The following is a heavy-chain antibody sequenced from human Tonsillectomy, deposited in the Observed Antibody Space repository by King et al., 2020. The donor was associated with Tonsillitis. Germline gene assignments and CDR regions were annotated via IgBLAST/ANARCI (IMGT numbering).Heavy chain of an antibody. Sequence: VQLVESGGGLVQPGGSLRLSCAASGFIFSSDSMNWVRQAPGKGLEWVSYITGRGGNINYADSVKGRFIISRDNAKNSLYLQMNSLRAEDTAVYYCARDSACAFAIWGLGPLVTVSS. CDR3: ARDSACAFAI. D-gene: IGHD3-10*01. V-gene: IGHV3-48*04. CDR1: GFIFSSDS. CDR2: ITGRGGNI. J-gene: IGHJ3*02.